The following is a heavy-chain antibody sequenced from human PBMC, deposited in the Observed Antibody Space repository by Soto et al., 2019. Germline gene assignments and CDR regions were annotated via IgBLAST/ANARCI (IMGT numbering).Heavy chain of an antibody. CDR1: GGSISSGGYY. CDR3: ARGLFGELLDSFHYGMDV. Sequence: SETLSLTCTVSGGSISSGGYYWSWIRQHPGKGLEWIGYIYYSGSTYYNPSLKSRVTISVDTSKNQFSLKLSSVTAADTAVYYCARGLFGELLDSFHYGMDVWGQGTTVTVSS. CDR2: IYYSGST. V-gene: IGHV4-31*03. D-gene: IGHD3-10*02. J-gene: IGHJ6*02.